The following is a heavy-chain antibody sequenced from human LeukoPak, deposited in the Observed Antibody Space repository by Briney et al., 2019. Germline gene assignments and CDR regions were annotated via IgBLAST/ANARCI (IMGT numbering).Heavy chain of an antibody. J-gene: IGHJ6*02. V-gene: IGHV4-34*01. Sequence: PSETLSLTCAVHGGSFSGYYWSWIRQPPRKGLEWIGEINHSGSTNYNPSLKSRVTISVDTSKNQFSLKLSSVTAADTAVYYCARSRPYGMDVWGQGTTVTVSS. CDR3: ARSRPYGMDV. D-gene: IGHD6-13*01. CDR2: INHSGST. CDR1: GGSFSGYY.